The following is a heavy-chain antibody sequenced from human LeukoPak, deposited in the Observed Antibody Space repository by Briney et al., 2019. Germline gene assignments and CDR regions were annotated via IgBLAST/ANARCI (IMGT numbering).Heavy chain of an antibody. Sequence: SVKVSCKASGGTFSSYAISWVRQAPGQGLEWMGRIIPILGIANYAQKFQGRVTITADKSTSTAYMELSSLRSEDTAVYYCARDLAGGRRGYSNYVSGYFDYWGQGTLVTVSS. CDR1: GGTFSSYA. CDR3: ARDLAGGRRGYSNYVSGYFDY. D-gene: IGHD4-11*01. J-gene: IGHJ4*02. CDR2: IIPILGIA. V-gene: IGHV1-69*04.